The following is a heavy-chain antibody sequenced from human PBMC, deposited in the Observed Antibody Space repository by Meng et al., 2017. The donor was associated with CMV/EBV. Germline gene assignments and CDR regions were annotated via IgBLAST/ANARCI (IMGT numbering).Heavy chain of an antibody. D-gene: IGHD4-23*01. CDR2: LYTSGST. V-gene: IGHV4-4*07. CDR1: AASITIYY. J-gene: IGHJ4*02. CDR3: ARVLRWNGVIDY. Sequence: QLRLQKSAQVCVNTAVPTAITCTVAAASITIYYWRWIRHPAGKGLEWIVRLYTSGSTNYNPSLKSRVTMSVDTSKNQFSLKLSSVTAADTAVYYCARVLRWNGVIDYWGQGTLVNVSS.